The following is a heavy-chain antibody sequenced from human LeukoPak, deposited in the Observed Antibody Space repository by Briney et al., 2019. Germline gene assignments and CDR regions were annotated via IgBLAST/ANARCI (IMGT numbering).Heavy chain of an antibody. Sequence: PSETLSLTCTVSGDSISSSSYYWGWIRQPPGKGLEWIGRIYYSGSTYYNPSLKSRVTISVDTSKNQFSLKLSSVTAADPAVYYCARHFNSGSYPRRYYYYGMDVWGQGTTVTVSS. CDR2: IYYSGST. CDR1: GDSISSSSYY. V-gene: IGHV4-39*01. CDR3: ARHFNSGSYPRRYYYYGMDV. D-gene: IGHD1-26*01. J-gene: IGHJ6*02.